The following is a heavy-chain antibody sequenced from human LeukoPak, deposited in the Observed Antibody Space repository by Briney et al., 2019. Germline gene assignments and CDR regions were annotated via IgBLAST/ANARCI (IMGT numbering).Heavy chain of an antibody. CDR3: ATIRGNTQQWPN. V-gene: IGHV3-7*01. J-gene: IGHJ4*02. CDR1: GFTFSNYW. CDR2: INQAGRSK. Sequence: PGGSLRLSCVASGFTFSNYWMGWVRQAPGKGLDWVATINQAGRSKYYEESVKGRFTISRDNAKNSVFLQMTSLRVEDTALFYCATIRGNTQQWPNWGQGTLVIVSS. D-gene: IGHD6-19*01.